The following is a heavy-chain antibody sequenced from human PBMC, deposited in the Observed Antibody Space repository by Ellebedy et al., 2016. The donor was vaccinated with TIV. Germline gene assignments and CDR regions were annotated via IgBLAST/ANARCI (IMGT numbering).Heavy chain of an antibody. Sequence: GESLKISCTASGFTFRSYAMSWVRQAPGKGLEWVSVIFSAADGGETHYADSVKGRFTISRDNSMTTLYLEMNSLRAEDTAVYYCARDLDKSSGWCGGAAYWGQGTLVTVSS. D-gene: IGHD6-19*01. CDR1: GFTFRSYA. CDR2: IFSAADGGET. CDR3: ARDLDKSSGWCGGAAY. J-gene: IGHJ4*02. V-gene: IGHV3-23*03.